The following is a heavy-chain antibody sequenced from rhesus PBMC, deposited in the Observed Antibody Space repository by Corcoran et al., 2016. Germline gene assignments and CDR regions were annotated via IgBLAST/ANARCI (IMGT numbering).Heavy chain of an antibody. D-gene: IGHD4-23*01. CDR3: ARNPLYSNPRFDV. V-gene: IGHV4-127*01. Sequence: QVQLQESGPGLVKPSETLSLTCGVSGYSISSGYGWSWIRQPPGKGLEWIGYIGGRSGSTNYNPSPKRQVTISKDTSKNQFSLKLSSGTAADTAVYYWARNPLYSNPRFDVWGAGVLVTVSS. J-gene: IGHJ5-1*01. CDR2: IGGRSGST. CDR1: GYSISSGYG.